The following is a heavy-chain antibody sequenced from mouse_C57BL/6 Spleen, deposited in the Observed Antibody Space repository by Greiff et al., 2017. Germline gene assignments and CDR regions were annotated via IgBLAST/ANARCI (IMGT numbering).Heavy chain of an antibody. CDR1: GFTFSSYA. Sequence: EVQLQESGGGLVKPGGSLKLSCAASGFTFSSYAMSWVRQTPEKRLEWVATISDGGSYTYYPDNVKGRFTISRDNAKNNLYLQMSHLKSEDTAMYYCARGHYYGSSYKAFDYWGQGTTLTVSS. V-gene: IGHV5-4*01. D-gene: IGHD1-1*01. J-gene: IGHJ2*01. CDR2: ISDGGSYT. CDR3: ARGHYYGSSYKAFDY.